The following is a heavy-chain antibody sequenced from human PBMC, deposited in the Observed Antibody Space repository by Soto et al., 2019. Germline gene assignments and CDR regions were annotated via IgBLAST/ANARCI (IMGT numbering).Heavy chain of an antibody. J-gene: IGHJ4*02. V-gene: IGHV4-4*07. CDR3: ARERRDGWELTLDS. Sequence: QVQLQESGPGLVKPSETLSLTCTVSGGSVSGFHWSWIRQPAGKGLEWIGRFFTGGDTIYNPSLKSRLTISVDTSKNQFSLKLSSVTAADTSVYYCARERRDGWELTLDSWGQGTLVTVSS. D-gene: IGHD1-26*01. CDR2: FFTGGDT. CDR1: GGSVSGFH.